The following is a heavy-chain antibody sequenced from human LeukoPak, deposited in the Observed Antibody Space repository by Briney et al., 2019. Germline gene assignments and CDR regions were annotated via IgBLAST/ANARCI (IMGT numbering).Heavy chain of an antibody. D-gene: IGHD3-22*01. J-gene: IGHJ3*02. CDR1: GFTFSSYA. V-gene: IGHV3-23*01. CDR2: ISGSGGST. Sequence: GGSLRLSCAASGFTFSSYAMSWVRQAPGKGLEWVSAISGSGGSTYYADSVKGRFTISRDNSKNTLYLQMNSPRAEDTAVYYCAKDLTMIDAFDIWGQGTMVTVSS. CDR3: AKDLTMIDAFDI.